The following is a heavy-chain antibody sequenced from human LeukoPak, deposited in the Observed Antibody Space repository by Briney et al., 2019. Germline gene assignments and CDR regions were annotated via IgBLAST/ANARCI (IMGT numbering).Heavy chain of an antibody. D-gene: IGHD3-10*01. J-gene: IGHJ6*03. CDR2: INHSGST. V-gene: IGHV4-34*01. CDR3: ARDRNYYGSGSYYTGYYTDV. CDR1: GGSFSGYY. Sequence: PSETLSLTCAVYGGSFSGYYWSWIRQPPGKGLEWIGEINHSGSTNYTPSLKSRVTISVDTSKNQFSLKLSSVTAADTAVYYCARDRNYYGSGSYYTGYYTDVWGKGTTVTVSS.